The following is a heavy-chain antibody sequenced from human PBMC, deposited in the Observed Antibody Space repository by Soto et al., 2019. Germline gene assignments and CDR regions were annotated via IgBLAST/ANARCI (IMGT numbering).Heavy chain of an antibody. J-gene: IGHJ6*04. CDR1: GGSFSGYY. CDR2: INHSGST. Sequence: SETLSLTCAVYGGSFSGYYWSWIRQPPGKGLEWIGEINHSGSTNYNPSLKSRVTISVDTSKNQFSLKLSSVTAADTAVYYFASGDPRSGSHSYYHYGMDFCRRGPTITVS. D-gene: IGHD3-10*01. V-gene: IGHV4-34*01. CDR3: ASGDPRSGSHSYYHYGMDF.